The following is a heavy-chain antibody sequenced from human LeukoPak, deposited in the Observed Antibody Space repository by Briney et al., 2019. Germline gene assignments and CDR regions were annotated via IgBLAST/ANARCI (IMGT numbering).Heavy chain of an antibody. V-gene: IGHV1-69*13. J-gene: IGHJ4*02. CDR1: VGTFSSYA. CDR2: IIPIFGTA. CDR3: ARGHSSGACFDY. Sequence: SVKVSCKASVGTFSSYAISWVRQAPGQGLEWVGGIIPIFGTANYAQKFQGRVTITADESTSTAYMELSSLRSEDTAVYYCARGHSSGACFDYWGQGTLVTVSS. D-gene: IGHD3-22*01.